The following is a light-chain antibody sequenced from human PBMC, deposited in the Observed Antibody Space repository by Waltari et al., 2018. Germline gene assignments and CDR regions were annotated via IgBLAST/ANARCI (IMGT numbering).Light chain of an antibody. CDR2: EVT. CDR1: SSDVGSYNL. Sequence: QSALTQPASVSGSPGQSITISCTGTSSDVGSYNLVSWYQQYPGRAPKLMIYEVTKRPSGVSNRFSGSKSGNTASLTNSGLQAEDEADYYCCSYADSQNIFGTGTKVTVL. J-gene: IGLJ1*01. CDR3: CSYADSQNI. V-gene: IGLV2-23*02.